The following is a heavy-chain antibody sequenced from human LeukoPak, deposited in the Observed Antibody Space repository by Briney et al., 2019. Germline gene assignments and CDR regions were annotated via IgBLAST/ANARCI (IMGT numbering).Heavy chain of an antibody. CDR1: GGSFSGYY. CDR2: INHSGST. J-gene: IGHJ4*02. Sequence: SSETLSLTCAVYGGSFSGYYWSWIRQPPGKGPEWIGEINHSGSTNYNPSLKSRVTISVDTSKNQFSLKLSSVTAADTAVYYCARLMATIHGPFDYWGQGTLVTVSS. D-gene: IGHD5-24*01. V-gene: IGHV4-34*01. CDR3: ARLMATIHGPFDY.